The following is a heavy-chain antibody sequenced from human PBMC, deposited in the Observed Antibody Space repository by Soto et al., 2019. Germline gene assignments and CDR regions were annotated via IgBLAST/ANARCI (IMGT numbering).Heavy chain of an antibody. Sequence: QVQLVQSGAEVKKPGSSVNVSCKTSGGTFGNSAVAWVRQAPGQGLEWMGGIVPMFGTANYAQKFQGRLTITAEESTSTAYVELRSRRSNDTAAYYSARDSDPYSDFLIGPLGGGRFDPCGQGTLVTVSS. V-gene: IGHV1-69*12. D-gene: IGHD3-9*01. CDR2: IVPMFGTA. J-gene: IGHJ5*02. CDR1: GGTFGNSA. CDR3: ARDSDPYSDFLIGPLGGGRFDP.